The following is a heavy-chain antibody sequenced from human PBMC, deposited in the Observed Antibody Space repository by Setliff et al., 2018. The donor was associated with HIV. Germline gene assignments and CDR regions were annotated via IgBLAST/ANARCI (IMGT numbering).Heavy chain of an antibody. V-gene: IGHV4-34*01. CDR2: ISHGGST. CDR1: GGSFSAYY. Sequence: PSETLSLTCAVYGGSFSAYYWTWIRQPPGKGLEWIGEISHGGSTSYNPSLKSRVTISLDTSKNQFSLNLTSVTAAATAVYYCARLGEFWSQGSLVTVSS. J-gene: IGHJ4*02. CDR3: ARLGEF. D-gene: IGHD3-16*01.